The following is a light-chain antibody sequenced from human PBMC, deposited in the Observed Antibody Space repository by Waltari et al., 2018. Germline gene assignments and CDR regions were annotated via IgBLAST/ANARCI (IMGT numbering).Light chain of an antibody. CDR2: KAS. V-gene: IGKV1-5*03. J-gene: IGKJ2*03. Sequence: IQMIQSPSTLSAAVGDTITITCRASQSISNYLAWYQQKPGKAPKLLIYKASSSGSGVPSRFSGSGSGTEFTLTISSLQPDDFATYYCQQYNTYSSFGQGTKLEIK. CDR1: QSISNY. CDR3: QQYNTYSS.